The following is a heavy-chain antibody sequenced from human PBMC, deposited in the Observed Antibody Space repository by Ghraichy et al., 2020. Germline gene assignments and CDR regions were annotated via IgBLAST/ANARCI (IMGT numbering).Heavy chain of an antibody. V-gene: IGHV4-59*01. D-gene: IGHD3-3*01. J-gene: IGHJ4*02. CDR1: GGSIRTYY. Sequence: SETLFLTCTVSGGSIRTYYWSWIRQPPGKGLEWIGYMYYRGSSNYNPSLESRVTISIDASKSQFSLNLSSVTAADTAVYYCASGDFWSGYTPRLDYWGQGTLVTVSS. CDR2: MYYRGSS. CDR3: ASGDFWSGYTPRLDY.